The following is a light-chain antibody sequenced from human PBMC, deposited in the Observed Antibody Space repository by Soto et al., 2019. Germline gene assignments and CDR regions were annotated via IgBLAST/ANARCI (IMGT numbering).Light chain of an antibody. CDR2: GAS. J-gene: IGKJ3*01. CDR1: QSITSNY. Sequence: EIVLTQSPGTLSLSPGERATLSCRASQSITSNYLAWYQQEPGQAPRLLVYGASNTASVIPDRFSGSGSGTDFTLTISRLEPEDFAVYYCQQYGTSPFTFGPGTKVDLK. CDR3: QQYGTSPFT. V-gene: IGKV3-20*01.